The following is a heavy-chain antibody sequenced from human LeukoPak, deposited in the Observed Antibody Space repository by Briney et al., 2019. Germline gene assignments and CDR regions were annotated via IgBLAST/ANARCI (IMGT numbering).Heavy chain of an antibody. V-gene: IGHV7-4-1*02. CDR2: SNTNTGNP. CDR3: ARDPPTYYYDSSGSPDSDY. Sequence: ASVKVSCKASGYTFTSYAMNWVRQAPGQGLEWMGWSNTNTGNPTYAQGFTGRFVFSLDTSVSTAYLQISSLKAEDTAVYYCARDPPTYYYDSSGSPDSDYWSQGTLVTVSS. J-gene: IGHJ4*02. CDR1: GYTFTSYA. D-gene: IGHD3-22*01.